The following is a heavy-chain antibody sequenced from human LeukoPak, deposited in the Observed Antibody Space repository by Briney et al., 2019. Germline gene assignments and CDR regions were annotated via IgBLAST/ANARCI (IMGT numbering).Heavy chain of an antibody. CDR3: ARGPYSYDSSGAFDI. V-gene: IGHV4-61*05. D-gene: IGHD3-22*01. CDR2: IYYSGST. J-gene: IGHJ3*02. CDR1: GGSINTPNYY. Sequence: SETLSLTCTVSGGSINTPNYYWGWIRQPPGKGLEWIGYIYYSGSTNYNPSLKSRVTISVDTSKNQFSLKLSSVTAADTAVYFCARGPYSYDSSGAFDIWGQGTMVTVSS.